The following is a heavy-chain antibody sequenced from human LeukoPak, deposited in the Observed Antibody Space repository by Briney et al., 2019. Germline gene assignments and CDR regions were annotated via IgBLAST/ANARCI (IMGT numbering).Heavy chain of an antibody. CDR2: IYYSGSP. V-gene: IGHV4-59*01. CDR1: GGSISSYY. Sequence: SEALSLTCTVSGGSISSYYWSWIRQPPGKGLEWIGYIYYSGSPNYNPSLNSRVTISLDTSRNQFSLKLSSVTAADTAVYYCARDGAVLTGYGAFDMWGQGTMVTVSS. J-gene: IGHJ3*02. CDR3: ARDGAVLTGYGAFDM. D-gene: IGHD3-9*01.